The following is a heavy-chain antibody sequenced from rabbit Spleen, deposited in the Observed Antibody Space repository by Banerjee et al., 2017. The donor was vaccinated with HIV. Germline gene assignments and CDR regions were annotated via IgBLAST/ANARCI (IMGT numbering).Heavy chain of an antibody. V-gene: IGHV1S40*01. D-gene: IGHD8-1*01. J-gene: IGHJ6*01. CDR2: IDTGSSDFT. Sequence: QSLEESGGDLVKPGASLTPTCTASGVSFSSNNYMCWVRQAPGKGLEWIACIDTGSSDFTYFASWAKGRFTCSKTSSTTVTLQMTSLTAADTATYFCARDTGSSFSSYGMDLWGQGTLVTVS. CDR1: GVSFSSNNY. CDR3: ARDTGSSFSSYGMDL.